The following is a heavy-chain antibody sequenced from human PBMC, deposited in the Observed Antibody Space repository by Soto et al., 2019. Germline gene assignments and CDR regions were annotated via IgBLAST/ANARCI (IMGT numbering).Heavy chain of an antibody. CDR3: ARDRGYYDSSGFAFDI. CDR1: GFTFSSYW. J-gene: IGHJ3*02. Sequence: GSLRLSCAASGFTFSSYWMSWVRQAPGKGLEWVANIKQDGSEKYYVDSVKGRFTISRDNAKNSLYLQMNSLRAEDTAVYYCARDRGYYDSSGFAFDIWGQGTMVTVSS. D-gene: IGHD3-22*01. V-gene: IGHV3-7*01. CDR2: IKQDGSEK.